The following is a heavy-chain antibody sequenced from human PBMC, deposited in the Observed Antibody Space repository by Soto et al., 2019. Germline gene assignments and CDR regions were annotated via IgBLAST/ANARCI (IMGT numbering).Heavy chain of an antibody. D-gene: IGHD6-19*01. CDR2: ISAYNGNT. J-gene: IGHJ6*02. CDR1: GYTFTSYG. CDR3: AREIAVAGTGPDYYYGMDV. Sequence: ASVKVSCKASGYTFTSYGISWVRQAPGQGLEWMGWISAYNGNTNYAQKLQGRVTMTTDTSTSTAYMELRSLRSDDTAVYYCAREIAVAGTGPDYYYGMDVWGQGTTVTVSS. V-gene: IGHV1-18*01.